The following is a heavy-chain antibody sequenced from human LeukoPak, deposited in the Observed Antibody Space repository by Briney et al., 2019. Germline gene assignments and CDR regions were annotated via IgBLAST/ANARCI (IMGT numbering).Heavy chain of an antibody. D-gene: IGHD3-22*01. CDR3: ARNYYDSSGQSY. J-gene: IGHJ4*02. CDR2: IYSGGST. Sequence: GGSLRLSCAASGFTVSSNYMSWVRQAPGKGLEWVSVIYSGGSTYYVDSVKGRFTISRDNSKNTLYLQMNSLRAEDTAVYYCARNYYDSSGQSYWGQGTLVTVSS. CDR1: GFTVSSNY. V-gene: IGHV3-66*01.